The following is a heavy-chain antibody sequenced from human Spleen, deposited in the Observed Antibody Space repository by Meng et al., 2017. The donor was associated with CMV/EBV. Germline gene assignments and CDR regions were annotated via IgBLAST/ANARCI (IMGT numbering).Heavy chain of an antibody. D-gene: IGHD2-2*02. V-gene: IGHV1-69*05. CDR2: IIPIFGTA. Sequence: SGGTFSSYAISWVRQAPGQGPEWMGGIIPIFGTANYAQKFQGRVTITTDESTSTAYMELSSLRSEDTAVYYCARVVPAAIRENWFDPWGQGTLVTVSS. CDR1: GGTFSSYA. CDR3: ARVVPAAIRENWFDP. J-gene: IGHJ5*02.